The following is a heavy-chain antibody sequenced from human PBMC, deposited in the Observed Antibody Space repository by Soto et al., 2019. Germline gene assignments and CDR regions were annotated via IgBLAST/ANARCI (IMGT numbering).Heavy chain of an antibody. CDR2: IYHSGST. D-gene: IGHD3-3*01. CDR3: ARRDNYYDFWSGYYTGLDY. CDR1: GGSICSRNW. Sequence: NPSETLSLTCSVSGGSICSRNWCGWVRKPPGKGLEWIGEIYHSGSTNYNPSLKSRVTISVDKSKNQFSLKLSSVTAADTAVYYCARRDNYYDFWSGYYTGLDYWGQGTLVTVS. J-gene: IGHJ4*02. V-gene: IGHV4-4*02.